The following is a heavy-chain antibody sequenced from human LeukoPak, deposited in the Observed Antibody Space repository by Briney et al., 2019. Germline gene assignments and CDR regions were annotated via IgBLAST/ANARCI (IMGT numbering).Heavy chain of an antibody. CDR2: ISGYNGVT. J-gene: IGHJ4*02. CDR1: GYTFTSYG. D-gene: IGHD3-3*01. CDR3: AGDFSNFGDF. V-gene: IGHV1-18*01. Sequence: GASVKVSCKTSGYTFTSYGVSWVRQAPGQGLAWMGWISGYNGVTRYPQTFQDRITMTTDTSASTVYMELKNLTSDDTAVYFCAGDFSNFGDFWGQGTLITVSA.